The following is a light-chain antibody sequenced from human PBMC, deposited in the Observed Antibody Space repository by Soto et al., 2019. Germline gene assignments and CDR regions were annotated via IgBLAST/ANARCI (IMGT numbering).Light chain of an antibody. CDR2: GAS. J-gene: IGKJ1*01. Sequence: ETVLTQSPGTLSLSPGERATLSCRASQSVSSSYLAWYQQKPGQAPRLLIYGASSRATGIPDRFSGSESGTDFTLTISRLEPEDFAVYYCQQYGGSPPQTFGQGTKVEIE. V-gene: IGKV3-20*01. CDR1: QSVSSSY. CDR3: QQYGGSPPQT.